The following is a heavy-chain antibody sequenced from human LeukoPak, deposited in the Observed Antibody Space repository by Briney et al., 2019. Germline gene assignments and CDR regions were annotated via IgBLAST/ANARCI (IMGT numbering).Heavy chain of an antibody. D-gene: IGHD4-17*01. CDR1: GFTFSDHC. CDR3: ARGRVTTLYYFGY. J-gene: IGHJ4*02. Sequence: GGPLRLSCAASGFTFSDHCMDWVRQAPGKGLEWVGRTRNKANSYTTEYAASVKGRFTTSRDDPKNSLYLQMNSLKTEDTAVYYCARGRVTTLYYFGYWGQGTLVTVSS. CDR2: TRNKANSYTT. V-gene: IGHV3-72*01.